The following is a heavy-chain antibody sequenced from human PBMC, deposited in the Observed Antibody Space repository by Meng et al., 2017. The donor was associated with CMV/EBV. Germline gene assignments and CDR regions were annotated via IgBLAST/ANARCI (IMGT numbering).Heavy chain of an antibody. CDR3: VRDQGGESMIAVLIERFGMDV. J-gene: IGHJ6*02. CDR2: ISYDGSNK. D-gene: IGHD3-22*01. V-gene: IGHV3-30*04. CDR1: GFTFNTYA. Sequence: GESLKISCAASGFTFNTYAMHWVRQAPGKGLEWVAVISYDGSNKYTADSVQGRLTISRDNSKNNLYLQMNSLTVEDTAVYCCVRDQGGESMIAVLIERFGMDVWGQGTTVTVSS.